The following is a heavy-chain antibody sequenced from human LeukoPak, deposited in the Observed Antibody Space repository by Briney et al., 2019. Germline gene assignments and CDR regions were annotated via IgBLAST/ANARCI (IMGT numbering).Heavy chain of an antibody. Sequence: PSETLSLTCTVSGGSISSYYWSWIRQPPGKGLEWIGHIYGSGSTNYNPSLKSRVTLAVDTSKNQFSLKLSSVTAADTAVYYCAREGTSGTHLNWFDPWGQGTLVTVSS. CDR1: GGSISSYY. V-gene: IGHV4-59*01. D-gene: IGHD1-1*01. CDR2: IYGSGST. J-gene: IGHJ5*02. CDR3: AREGTSGTHLNWFDP.